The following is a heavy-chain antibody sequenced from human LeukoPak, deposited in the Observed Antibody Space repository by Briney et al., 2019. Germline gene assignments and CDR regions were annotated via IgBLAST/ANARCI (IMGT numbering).Heavy chain of an antibody. V-gene: IGHV3-21*01. J-gene: IGHJ4*02. D-gene: IGHD5-24*01. CDR3: ARAAGEMATIRY. CDR2: ISSSSSYI. CDR1: GFTFSSYS. Sequence: GGSLRLSCAASGFTFSSYSMNWVRQAPGKGFEWVSSISSSSSYIYYADSVKGRFTISRDNAKNSLYLQMNSLRAEDTAVYYCARAAGEMATIRYWGQGTLVTVSS.